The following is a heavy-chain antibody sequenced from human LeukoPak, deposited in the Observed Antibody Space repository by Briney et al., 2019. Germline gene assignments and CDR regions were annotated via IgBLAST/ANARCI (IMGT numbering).Heavy chain of an antibody. V-gene: IGHV4-59*12. CDR1: GGSISSYY. CDR2: IYYSGST. J-gene: IGHJ4*02. Sequence: KPSETLSLTCTVSGGSISSYYWSWIRQPPGKGLEWIGYIYYSGSTNYNPSLKSRVTISVDTSKNQFSLKLSSVTAADTAVYYCARGLEDRISIFGVVKFYYFDFWGQGTLVTVSS. D-gene: IGHD3-3*01. CDR3: ARGLEDRISIFGVVKFYYFDF.